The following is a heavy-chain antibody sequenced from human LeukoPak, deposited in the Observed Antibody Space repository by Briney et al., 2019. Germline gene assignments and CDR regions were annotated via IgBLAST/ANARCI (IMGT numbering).Heavy chain of an antibody. CDR3: ARTTEAHSWRTRYYDYYMDV. CDR1: GVSISSYY. V-gene: IGHV4-59*01. CDR2: IYYSGST. J-gene: IGHJ6*03. Sequence: PSETLSLTCTVSGVSISSYYWSWIRQPPGKGLEWIGYIYYSGSTHYNPSLKSRVTISVDTSKNQFSLKLSSVTAADTTVYYCARTTEAHSWRTRYYDYYMDVWGKGTTVTVSS. D-gene: IGHD6-13*01.